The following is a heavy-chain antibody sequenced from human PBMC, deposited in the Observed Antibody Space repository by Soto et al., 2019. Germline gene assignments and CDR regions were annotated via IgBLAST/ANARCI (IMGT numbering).Heavy chain of an antibody. CDR1: GYTLTELS. V-gene: IGHV1-24*01. D-gene: IGHD6-13*01. Sequence: VASVKVSCKVSGYTLTELSMHWVRQAPGKGLEWMGGFDPEDGETIYAQKFQGRVTMTEDTSTDTAYMELSSLRSEDTAVYYCATDRRGIAAAGTDSKYYYYYYGMDVWGQGTTVTVSS. CDR2: FDPEDGET. CDR3: ATDRRGIAAAGTDSKYYYYYYGMDV. J-gene: IGHJ6*02.